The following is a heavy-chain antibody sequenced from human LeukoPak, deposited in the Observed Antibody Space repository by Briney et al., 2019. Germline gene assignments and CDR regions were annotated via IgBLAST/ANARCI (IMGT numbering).Heavy chain of an antibody. Sequence: PSQTLSLTCTVSGGSISSGDYYWSWIRQPPGKGLEWIGEINHSGSTNYNPSLKSRVTISVDTSKNQFSLKLSSVTAADTAVYYCARDRDSSGYLSDYWGQGTLVTVSS. V-gene: IGHV4-30-4*01. CDR3: ARDRDSSGYLSDY. CDR1: GGSISSGDYY. D-gene: IGHD3-22*01. CDR2: INHSGST. J-gene: IGHJ4*02.